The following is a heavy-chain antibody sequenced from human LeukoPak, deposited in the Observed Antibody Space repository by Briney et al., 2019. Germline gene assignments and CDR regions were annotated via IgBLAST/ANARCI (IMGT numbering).Heavy chain of an antibody. Sequence: PSETLSLACTVSGGSISSYYWSWIRQPPGKGLEWIGYIYYSGSTNYNPSLKSRVTISVDTSKNQFSLKLSSVTAADTAVYYCGIAARPDYFDYWGQGTLVTVSS. D-gene: IGHD6-6*01. V-gene: IGHV4-59*01. CDR1: GGSISSYY. CDR3: GIAARPDYFDY. CDR2: IYYSGST. J-gene: IGHJ4*02.